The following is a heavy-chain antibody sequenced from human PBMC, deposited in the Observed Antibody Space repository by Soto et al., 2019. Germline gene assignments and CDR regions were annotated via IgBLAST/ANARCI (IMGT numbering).Heavy chain of an antibody. CDR3: ARVLYYGSGSYSPYGMAV. CDR2: VSPPFRTS. CDR1: GVSFNNNG. J-gene: IGHJ6*02. V-gene: IGHV1-69*01. Sequence: QVQLVQPGAEVKKPGSSVKVSCKTSGVSFNNNGIGWVRQAPGHGLEWMGGVSPPFRTSNYARKFQGRISITADASTGTVNMELSSLTSEDTAQYYCARVLYYGSGSYSPYGMAVWCQGTTVTVSS. D-gene: IGHD3-10*01.